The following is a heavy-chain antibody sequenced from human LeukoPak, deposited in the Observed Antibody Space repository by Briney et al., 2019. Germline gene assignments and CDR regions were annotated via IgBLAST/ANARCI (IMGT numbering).Heavy chain of an antibody. D-gene: IGHD1-1*01. V-gene: IGHV4-59*01. Sequence: SETLSLTCTVSGGSISSYYWSWIRQPPGKGLEWIGYISYSGSTNFNPSLKSRVTISVDTSKNQFSLKLSSVTAADTAVYYCAREGTAGTNLNWFDPWDQGTLVTVSS. CDR3: AREGTAGTNLNWFDP. CDR1: GGSISSYY. CDR2: ISYSGST. J-gene: IGHJ5*02.